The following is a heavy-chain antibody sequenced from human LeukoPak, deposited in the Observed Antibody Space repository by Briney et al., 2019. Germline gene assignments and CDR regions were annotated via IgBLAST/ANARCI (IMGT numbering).Heavy chain of an antibody. CDR3: ARDKAYGDSEDY. CDR2: IDQDGSKK. V-gene: IGHV3-7*05. Sequence: GGSLRLPWAASGFTFNIHWMSWVRQAPGKGLEWVANIDQDGSKKYCVDSVKGRLTISRDNAKNSLYLHMNGLRAEDTAVYYCARDKAYGDSEDYWGQGTLVTVSS. CDR1: GFTFNIHW. J-gene: IGHJ4*02. D-gene: IGHD4-17*01.